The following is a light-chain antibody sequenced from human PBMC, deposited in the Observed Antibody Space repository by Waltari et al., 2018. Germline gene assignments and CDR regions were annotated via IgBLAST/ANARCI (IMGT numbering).Light chain of an antibody. Sequence: EIVVTQSPATLSFSPGETSTLSCRASQSVSSYLAWYQQKPGQAPRLLIYDASNRATGIPARFSGSGSGTDFTLTISSLEPEDFAVYYCQQRSNWPPWTFGQGTKVEIK. V-gene: IGKV3-11*01. CDR3: QQRSNWPPWT. CDR1: QSVSSY. J-gene: IGKJ1*01. CDR2: DAS.